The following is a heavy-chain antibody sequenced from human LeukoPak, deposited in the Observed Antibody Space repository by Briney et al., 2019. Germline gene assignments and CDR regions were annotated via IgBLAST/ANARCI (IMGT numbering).Heavy chain of an antibody. CDR2: IYHSGST. Sequence: KTSETLSLTCTVSGYSISSGYYWGWIRQPPGKGLEWIGSIYHSGSTFDNPSLKSRVTISVDTSKNQFSLKLSSVTAADTAVYYCASVVWGSYRYTVKEPTLDYWGQGTLVTVSS. J-gene: IGHJ4*02. D-gene: IGHD3-16*02. V-gene: IGHV4-38-2*02. CDR3: ASVVWGSYRYTVKEPTLDY. CDR1: GYSISSGYY.